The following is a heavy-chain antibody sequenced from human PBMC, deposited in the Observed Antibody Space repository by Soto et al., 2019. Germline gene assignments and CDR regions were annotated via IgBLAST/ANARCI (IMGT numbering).Heavy chain of an antibody. CDR3: ARGEGGYNENYYYGMDV. Sequence: QVQLQESGPGLVKPSQTLSLTCPVSGGSISRGGYYWSWIRQHPGKGLEWIGYISYSGSTYYNPSLKSRVTISVDTSKHQVSLKLCSVTAADTAVYYCARGEGGYNENYYYGMDVGGQGTTVAVSS. V-gene: IGHV4-31*03. J-gene: IGHJ6*02. CDR2: ISYSGST. D-gene: IGHD6-25*01. CDR1: GGSISRGGYY.